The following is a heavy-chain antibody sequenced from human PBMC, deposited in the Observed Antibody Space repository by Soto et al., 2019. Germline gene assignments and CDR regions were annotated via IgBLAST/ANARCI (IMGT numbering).Heavy chain of an antibody. J-gene: IGHJ5*02. Sequence: QVTLKESGPVLVKPTETLTLTCTVSGFSLSNARMGVSWIRQPPGKALEWLAHIFSNDEKSYSTSLKSRLTISKETPTSQVVLTTTNMYPVDTATYYCARFHLYDYVWGSTWRNWFDPWGQGTLVTVSS. CDR1: GFSLSNARMG. D-gene: IGHD3-16*01. CDR3: ARFHLYDYVWGSTWRNWFDP. CDR2: IFSNDEK. V-gene: IGHV2-26*01.